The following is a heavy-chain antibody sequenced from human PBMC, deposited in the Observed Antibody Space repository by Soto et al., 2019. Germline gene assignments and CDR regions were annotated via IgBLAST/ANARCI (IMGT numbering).Heavy chain of an antibody. Sequence: ASVKVSCKAPGGTFNIYAIRWVRQAPGQGLEWMGGIIPILGTTDYAEKFQGRVTITADKSTSTAYMELSSLTSEDTAVYYCARARDSSNLDYWGQGTLVTVYS. CDR3: ARARDSSNLDY. CDR1: GGTFNIYA. CDR2: IIPILGTT. V-gene: IGHV1-69*06. D-gene: IGHD6-13*01. J-gene: IGHJ4*02.